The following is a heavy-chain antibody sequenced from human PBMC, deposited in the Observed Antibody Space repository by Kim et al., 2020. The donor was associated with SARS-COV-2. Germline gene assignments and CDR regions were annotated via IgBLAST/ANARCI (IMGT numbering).Heavy chain of an antibody. CDR3: ARVSVRGDPDY. CDR2: INHSGST. Sequence: SETLSLTCAVYGGSFSGYYWSWIRQPPGKGLEWIGEINHSGSTNYNPSLKSRVTISVDTSKNQFSLKLSSLTAADTAVYYCARVSVRGDPDYWGQGTLVT. CDR1: GGSFSGYY. V-gene: IGHV4-34*01. J-gene: IGHJ4*02. D-gene: IGHD3-10*01.